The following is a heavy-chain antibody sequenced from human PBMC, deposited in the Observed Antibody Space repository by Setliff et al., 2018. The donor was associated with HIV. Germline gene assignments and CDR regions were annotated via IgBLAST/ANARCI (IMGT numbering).Heavy chain of an antibody. CDR3: TRRRRAPGTGDLEAH. CDR1: GYSFGDYW. Sequence: PGESLKISCKGSGYSFGDYWIAWVRQMPGKGLEWIGVIYPGDSAIRYSPSFQGQVSISADTSITTAYLQWSSLKASDTAMYYCTRRRRAPGTGDLEAHWGQGTLVTISS. D-gene: IGHD3-9*01. V-gene: IGHV5-51*01. CDR2: IYPGDSAI. J-gene: IGHJ4*02.